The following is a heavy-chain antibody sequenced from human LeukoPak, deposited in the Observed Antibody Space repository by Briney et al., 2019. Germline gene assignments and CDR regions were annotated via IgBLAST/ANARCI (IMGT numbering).Heavy chain of an antibody. CDR3: ARDRHTAMVHYYYYMDV. D-gene: IGHD5-18*01. Sequence: GGSLRLSCAGSGFTFSNYSINWVRQAPGKGLEWVSSVSPSSHYIYYADSVRGRFTISRDNARNSLYLQMNSLRDEDTAVYYCARDRHTAMVHYYYYMDVWGTGTTVTVSS. CDR1: GFTFSNYS. CDR2: VSPSSHYI. V-gene: IGHV3-21*04. J-gene: IGHJ6*03.